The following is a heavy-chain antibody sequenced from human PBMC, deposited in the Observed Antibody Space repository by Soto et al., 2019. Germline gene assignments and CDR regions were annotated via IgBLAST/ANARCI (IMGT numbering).Heavy chain of an antibody. J-gene: IGHJ4*02. Sequence: GGSLRLSCAASGFTFGTYAMSWVRRAPGKGLEWVSSISTSGETTYYADSVKGRFTISRDNSYNTLFLQMDSLRVDDAAIYYCAKDQYGSGDYGRFDFWGQGSLVTVPQ. CDR2: ISTSGETT. CDR3: AKDQYGSGDYGRFDF. D-gene: IGHD4-17*01. V-gene: IGHV3-23*01. CDR1: GFTFGTYA.